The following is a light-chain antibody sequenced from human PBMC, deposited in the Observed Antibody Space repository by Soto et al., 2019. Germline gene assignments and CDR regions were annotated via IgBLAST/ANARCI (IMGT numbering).Light chain of an antibody. CDR3: SSYTTSSTWV. CDR1: SGDVGVYNY. Sequence: QSVLTQPASVSGSPGQSITISRTGTSGDVGVYNYVSWYQQHPGKAPKLMIYDVNNRPSGVSDRFSGSKSGNTASLTISGLQAEDEADYYCSSYTTSSTWVFGGGTQLTVL. J-gene: IGLJ3*02. V-gene: IGLV2-14*01. CDR2: DVN.